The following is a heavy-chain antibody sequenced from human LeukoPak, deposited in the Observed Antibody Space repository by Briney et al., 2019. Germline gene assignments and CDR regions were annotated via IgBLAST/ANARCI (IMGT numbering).Heavy chain of an antibody. Sequence: GGSLRLSCTASGFTFSSYAMNWVRQAPGKGLEWVSGIGAGGTFTYYADSVKGRFTISRDSSKSTLYLQMNSLRAEDTAVYYCANNWNLDYWGQGTLVTVSS. CDR2: IGAGGTFT. D-gene: IGHD1-1*01. J-gene: IGHJ4*02. V-gene: IGHV3-23*01. CDR3: ANNWNLDY. CDR1: GFTFSSYA.